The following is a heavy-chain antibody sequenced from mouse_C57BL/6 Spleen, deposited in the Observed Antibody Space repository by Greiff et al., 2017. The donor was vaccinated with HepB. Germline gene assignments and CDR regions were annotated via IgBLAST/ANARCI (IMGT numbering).Heavy chain of an antibody. CDR3: VRHPPLSYAMDY. V-gene: IGHV10-1*01. CDR1: GFSFNTYA. Sequence: EVQLVESGGGLVQPQGSLKLSCAASGFSFNTYAMNWVRQAPGKGLEWVARIRSKSNNYATYYADSVKDRFTISRDDSESMLYLQMNNLKTEDTAMYYCVRHPPLSYAMDYWGQGTSVTVSS. CDR2: IRSKSNNYAT. J-gene: IGHJ4*01. D-gene: IGHD6-5*01.